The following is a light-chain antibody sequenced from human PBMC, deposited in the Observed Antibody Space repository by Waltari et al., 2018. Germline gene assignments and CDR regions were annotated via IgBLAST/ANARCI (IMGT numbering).Light chain of an antibody. CDR1: QGLSNY. Sequence: DIQLTQSPSSLSASVGDRVTIPCRASQGLSNYLAWYQQKPGKVPKLLIYAASTLQSGVPSRFSGSGSGTDFTLTISSLQPEDVATYYCQKYNSAPMYTFGQGTKLEIK. CDR3: QKYNSAPMYT. J-gene: IGKJ2*01. CDR2: AAS. V-gene: IGKV1-27*01.